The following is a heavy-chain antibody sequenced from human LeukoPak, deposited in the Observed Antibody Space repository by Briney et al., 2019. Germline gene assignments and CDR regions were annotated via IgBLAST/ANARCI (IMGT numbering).Heavy chain of an antibody. Sequence: ASVKVSCKASGYTFTSYDINWVRQATGQGLEWMGWINPNSGNTGYAQKFQGRVTMTRNTSISTAYMELSSLRSEDTAVYYCARATLGGGIVVVPAAIGAIFVDIWGQGTMVTVSS. CDR1: GYTFTSYD. CDR2: INPNSGNT. J-gene: IGHJ3*02. D-gene: IGHD2-2*01. CDR3: ARATLGGGIVVVPAAIGAIFVDI. V-gene: IGHV1-8*01.